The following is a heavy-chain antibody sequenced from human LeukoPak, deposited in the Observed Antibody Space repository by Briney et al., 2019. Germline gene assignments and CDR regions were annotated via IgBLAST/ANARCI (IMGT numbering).Heavy chain of an antibody. Sequence: PGGSLRLSCAASGFSFSSYAMSWVRQAPGKGLEWVSAISGSGGSTDYADSVKGQFTISRDNSKNTLYLQMNSLRAEDTAVYYCAKGRLGHLNWFDPWGQGTLVTVSS. V-gene: IGHV3-23*01. CDR1: GFSFSSYA. CDR3: AKGRLGHLNWFDP. J-gene: IGHJ5*02. D-gene: IGHD2-21*01. CDR2: ISGSGGST.